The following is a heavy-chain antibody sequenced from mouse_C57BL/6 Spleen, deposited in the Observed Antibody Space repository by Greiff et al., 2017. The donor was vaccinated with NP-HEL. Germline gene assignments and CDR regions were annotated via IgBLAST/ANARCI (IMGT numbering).Heavy chain of an antibody. Sequence: EVMLVESGGGLVQPKGSLKLSCAASGFTFNTYAMHWVRQAPGKGLEWVAGIRSKSSNYATYYADSVKDRFTISRDDSQSMLYLQMNNLKTEDTAMYYCVRGYYGSSYGFAYWGQGTLVTVSA. CDR2: IRSKSSNYAT. D-gene: IGHD1-1*01. CDR3: VRGYYGSSYGFAY. V-gene: IGHV10-3*01. CDR1: GFTFNTYA. J-gene: IGHJ3*01.